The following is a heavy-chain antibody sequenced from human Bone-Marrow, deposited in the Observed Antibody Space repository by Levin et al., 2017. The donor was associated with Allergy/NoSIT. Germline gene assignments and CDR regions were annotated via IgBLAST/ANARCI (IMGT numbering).Heavy chain of an antibody. D-gene: IGHD3-9*01. J-gene: IGHJ4*02. CDR2: IRSKAYGGTT. CDR3: TRVAYYDILTGYYTPPYFDY. Sequence: GGSLRLSCTASGFTFGDYAMSWFRQAPGKGLEWVGFIRSKAYGGTTEYAASVKGRFTISRDDSKSIAYLQMNSLKTEDTAVYYCTRVAYYDILTGYYTPPYFDYWGQGTLVTVSS. V-gene: IGHV3-49*03. CDR1: GFTFGDYA.